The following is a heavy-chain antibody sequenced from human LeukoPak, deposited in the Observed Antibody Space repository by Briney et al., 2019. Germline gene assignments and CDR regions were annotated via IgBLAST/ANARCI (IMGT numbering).Heavy chain of an antibody. Sequence: GGSLRLSCAASGFTFSNYGMHWVRQAPGKGLEGVAVMWYDESNEYGDSVKGRFTISRDKSKNTLYLQMNSLRAEDTAVYYCARDPYYGSGKYYYGMDLWGQGTTVTVSS. D-gene: IGHD3-10*01. CDR1: GFTFSNYG. CDR3: ARDPYYGSGKYYYGMDL. J-gene: IGHJ6*02. CDR2: MWYDESNE. V-gene: IGHV3-33*01.